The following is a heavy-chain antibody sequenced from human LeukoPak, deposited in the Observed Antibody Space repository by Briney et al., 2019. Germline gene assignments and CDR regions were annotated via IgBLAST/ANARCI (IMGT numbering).Heavy chain of an antibody. V-gene: IGHV4-34*01. D-gene: IGHD1-26*01. CDR3: ASPYSGSPP. CDR1: GGSISSYY. CDR2: INHSGST. J-gene: IGHJ5*02. Sequence: SETLSLTCTVSGGSISSYYWSWIRQPAGKGLEWIGEINHSGSTNYNPSLKSRVTISVDTSKNQFSLKLSSVTAADTAVYYCASPYSGSPPFGQGTLVTVSS.